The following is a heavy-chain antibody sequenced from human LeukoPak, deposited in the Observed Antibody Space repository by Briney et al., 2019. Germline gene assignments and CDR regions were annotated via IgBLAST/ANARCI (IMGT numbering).Heavy chain of an antibody. CDR1: GFTFSNYA. CDR2: SGGDI. CDR3: AKVIAEGSSSSDPAFDY. D-gene: IGHD6-6*01. Sequence: PGGSLRLSCAASGFTFSNYAMSWVRQAPGKGLEWVSVSGGDIYYADSVKGRFTISRDNSKNTLYLQMNSLKVEGTAVYFCAKVIAEGSSSSDPAFDYWGQGTLVTVSS. J-gene: IGHJ4*02. V-gene: IGHV3-23*01.